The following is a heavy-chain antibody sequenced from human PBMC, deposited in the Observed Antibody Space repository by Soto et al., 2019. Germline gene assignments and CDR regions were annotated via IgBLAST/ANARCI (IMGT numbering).Heavy chain of an antibody. D-gene: IGHD3-3*01. CDR1: GFTFSSYS. J-gene: IGHJ4*02. Sequence: GGSLRLSCAASGFTFSSYSMNWVRQAPGKGLEWVSYISSSSSTIYYADSVKGRFTISRDNAKNSLYLQMKSLRDEDTAVYYCARDYDFWSGYYDYWGQGTLVTVSS. CDR2: ISSSSSTI. CDR3: ARDYDFWSGYYDY. V-gene: IGHV3-48*02.